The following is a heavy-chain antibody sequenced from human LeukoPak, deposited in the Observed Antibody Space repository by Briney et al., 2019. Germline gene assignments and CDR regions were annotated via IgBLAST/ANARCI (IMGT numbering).Heavy chain of an antibody. CDR2: ISGSGGST. CDR3: ASSNVVGAWYYFDY. Sequence: GGSLRLSCAASGFTFSSYAMSWVRQAPGKGVEWGSAISGSGGSTYYADSVKGRFTISRDNSKNTLYLQMNSLRAEDTAVYYCASSNVVGAWYYFDYWGQGTLVTVSS. V-gene: IGHV3-23*01. D-gene: IGHD1-26*01. CDR1: GFTFSSYA. J-gene: IGHJ4*02.